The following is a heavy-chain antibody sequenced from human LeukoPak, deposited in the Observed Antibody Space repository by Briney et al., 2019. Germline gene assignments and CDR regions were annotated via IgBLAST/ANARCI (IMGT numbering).Heavy chain of an antibody. CDR2: INPSGGST. Sequence: ASVKVSCKASGYTFTSYYMHWVRQAPGQGLEWMGIINPSGGSTSYAQKFQGRVTMTRDMSTSTVYMELSSLRSEDTAVYYRARGGVVPAATGWFDPWGQGTLVTVSS. V-gene: IGHV1-46*01. J-gene: IGHJ5*02. CDR3: ARGGVVPAATGWFDP. D-gene: IGHD2-2*01. CDR1: GYTFTSYY.